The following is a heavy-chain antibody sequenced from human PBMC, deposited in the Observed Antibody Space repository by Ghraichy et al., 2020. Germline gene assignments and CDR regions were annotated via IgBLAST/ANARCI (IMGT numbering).Heavy chain of an antibody. V-gene: IGHV4-34*01. CDR1: GGSLRPHS. J-gene: IGHJ6*02. CDR2: INHGGAV. Sequence: SETLSLTCGVYGGSLRPHSWTWIRQSPDKGLEWIGDINHGGAVHYNPSLRSRVAISLLTSDNYFFLKLAAVTAADTAVYYCARDPHMDVWGQGTTVTVSS. CDR3: ARDPHMDV.